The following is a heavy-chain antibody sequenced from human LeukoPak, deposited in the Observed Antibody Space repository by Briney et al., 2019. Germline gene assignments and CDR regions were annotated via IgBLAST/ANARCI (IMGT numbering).Heavy chain of an antibody. Sequence: GGSLRLSCAASGFTFDDYAMHWARQAPGKGLEWVSGISWNSGSIGYADSVKGRFTISRDNAKNSLYLQMNSLRAEDTALYYCAKDIEGYYYDSSGSLGYWGQGTLVTVSS. V-gene: IGHV3-9*01. D-gene: IGHD3-22*01. CDR1: GFTFDDYA. CDR2: ISWNSGSI. J-gene: IGHJ4*02. CDR3: AKDIEGYYYDSSGSLGY.